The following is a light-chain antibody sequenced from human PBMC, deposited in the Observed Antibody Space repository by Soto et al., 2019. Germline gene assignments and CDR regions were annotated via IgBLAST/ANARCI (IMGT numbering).Light chain of an antibody. CDR3: SSYTSSSSYV. CDR1: SSDVGGYNY. V-gene: IGLV2-14*03. CDR2: DVS. Sequence: QSALTQPASVSGSPGQSITISCTGTSSDVGGYNYVSWYQQHPGKAPQLMIYDVSNRPSGVSNRFSGSKSGNTASLTFFGLQAEDEADYYCSSYTSSSSYVFGTGTKVTVL. J-gene: IGLJ1*01.